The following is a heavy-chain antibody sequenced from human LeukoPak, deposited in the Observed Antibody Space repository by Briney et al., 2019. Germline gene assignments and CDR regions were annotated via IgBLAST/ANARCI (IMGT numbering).Heavy chain of an antibody. CDR3: ARVAVAGTGELDY. V-gene: IGHV4-59*03. Sequence: PSETLSLTCTVSGGSISGYYWSWIRQPPGKGLEWIGYIYSSVNTVYNPSLKSRVTISLDTSKNQFSLKLSSVTAADTAVYYCARVAVAGTGELDYWGQGTLVTVSS. CDR2: IYSSVNT. J-gene: IGHJ4*02. CDR1: GGSISGYY. D-gene: IGHD6-19*01.